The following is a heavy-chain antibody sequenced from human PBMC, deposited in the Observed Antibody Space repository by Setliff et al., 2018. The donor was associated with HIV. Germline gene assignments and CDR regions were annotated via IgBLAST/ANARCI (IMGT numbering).Heavy chain of an antibody. CDR1: GFTFSTYA. CDR3: AKGTSYGSGLFDY. D-gene: IGHD3-10*01. Sequence: TGGSLRLSCAASGFTFSTYAMSWVRQAPGEGLEWVSVIYSGGSTYYADSVKGRLTISRDNFENTLYLQMNSLRAEDTAVYYCAKGTSYGSGLFDYWGQGTLVTVSS. CDR2: IYSGGST. J-gene: IGHJ4*02. V-gene: IGHV3-23*03.